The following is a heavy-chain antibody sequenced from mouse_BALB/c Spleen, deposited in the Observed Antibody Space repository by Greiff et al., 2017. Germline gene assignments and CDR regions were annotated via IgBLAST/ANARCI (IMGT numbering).Heavy chain of an antibody. D-gene: IGHD1-1*01. V-gene: IGHV5-12-1*01. Sequence: EVMLVESGGGLVKPGGSLKLSCAASGFAFSSYDMSWVRQTPEKRLEWVAYISSGGGSTYYPDTVKGRFTISRDNAKNTLYLQMSSLKSEDTAMYYWARHLFITTVVATDYAMDYWGQGTSVTVSS. CDR2: ISSGGGST. J-gene: IGHJ4*01. CDR3: ARHLFITTVVATDYAMDY. CDR1: GFAFSSYD.